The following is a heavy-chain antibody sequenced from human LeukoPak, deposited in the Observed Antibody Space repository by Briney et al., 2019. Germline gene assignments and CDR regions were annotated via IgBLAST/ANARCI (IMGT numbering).Heavy chain of an antibody. J-gene: IGHJ1*01. Sequence: ASVKVSCKASGYTFTAYYIHWVRQAPGQGLEWLGRINPNTGGTNYAQKFQVRVTMTRDTSISTAYMELSRLRSDDTAVYYCARASQDYYDSSGRGYFQEWGQGTLVTVSS. V-gene: IGHV1-2*06. D-gene: IGHD3-22*01. CDR3: ARASQDYYDSSGRGYFQE. CDR1: GYTFTAYY. CDR2: INPNTGGT.